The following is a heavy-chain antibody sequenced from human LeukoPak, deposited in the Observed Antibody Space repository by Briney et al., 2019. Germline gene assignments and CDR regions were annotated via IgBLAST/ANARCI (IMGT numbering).Heavy chain of an antibody. V-gene: IGHV1-69*04. CDR1: GGTFSSYA. J-gene: IGHJ5*01. CDR2: IIPILGIA. Sequence: SVKVSCKASGGTFSSYAISWVRQAPGQGLEWMGRIIPILGIANYAQKFQGRVTITADKSTSTAYMELSSLRSEDTAVYYCAREGGNSGYDSWGQGTLVTVSS. CDR3: AREGGNSGYDS. D-gene: IGHD5-12*01.